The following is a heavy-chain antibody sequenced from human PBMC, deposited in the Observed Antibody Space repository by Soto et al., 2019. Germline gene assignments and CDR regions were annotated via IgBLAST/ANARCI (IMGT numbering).Heavy chain of an antibody. Sequence: EVQLVESGGGLVQPGRSLRLSCAASGFTFDDYAMHWVRQAPGKGLEWVSGISWNSGSIGYADSVKGRFTISRDNAKNSLYLQMNSLRAEDTALYYCAKDSSSSGYYYYGMDVWGQGTTVTVSS. CDR3: AKDSSSSGYYYYGMDV. CDR1: GFTFDDYA. J-gene: IGHJ6*02. CDR2: ISWNSGSI. V-gene: IGHV3-9*01. D-gene: IGHD6-6*01.